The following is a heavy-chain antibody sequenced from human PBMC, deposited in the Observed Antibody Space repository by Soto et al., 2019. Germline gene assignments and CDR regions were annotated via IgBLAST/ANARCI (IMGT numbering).Heavy chain of an antibody. D-gene: IGHD6-6*01. CDR3: ARDGMESSSSSPYYYGMDV. CDR1: GGSISSYY. J-gene: IGHJ6*02. Sequence: SETLSLTCTVSGGSISSYYWSWIRQPAGKGLEWIGRIYTSGSTNYNPSLKSRVTMSVDTSKNQFSLKLSSVTAADTAVYYCARDGMESSSSSPYYYGMDVWGQGTTVT. V-gene: IGHV4-4*07. CDR2: IYTSGST.